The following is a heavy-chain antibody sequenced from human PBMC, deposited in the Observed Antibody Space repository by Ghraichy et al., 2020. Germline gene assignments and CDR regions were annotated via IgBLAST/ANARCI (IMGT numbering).Heavy chain of an antibody. CDR2: IKQDGSER. CDR1: GFTFSTYW. J-gene: IGHJ4*02. V-gene: IGHV3-7*03. D-gene: IGHD3-3*01. Sequence: GGSLRLSCAASGFTFSTYWMSWVRQAPGKGLEWVANIKQDGSERHSVDSVKGRFTISRDNTKNLLYLQMNSLRAEDTAVYYCASLEWLMGGYFDYWGQGSLVTVSS. CDR3: ASLEWLMGGYFDY.